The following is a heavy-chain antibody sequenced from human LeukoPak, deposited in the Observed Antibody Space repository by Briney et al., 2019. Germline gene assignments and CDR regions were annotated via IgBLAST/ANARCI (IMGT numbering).Heavy chain of an antibody. V-gene: IGHV3-30*02. D-gene: IGHD5-24*01. CDR3: AKDDRWLQFCC. Sequence: GGSLRLSCAASGFIFSNYGMHWVRQAPGKGLEWVAFMRFDGKNEYYTDSVKGRFTISRDNSRNTLYLQMNSLRAEDTAVYYCAKDDRWLQFCCWGQGTLVTVSA. CDR1: GFIFSNYG. CDR2: MRFDGKNE. J-gene: IGHJ4*02.